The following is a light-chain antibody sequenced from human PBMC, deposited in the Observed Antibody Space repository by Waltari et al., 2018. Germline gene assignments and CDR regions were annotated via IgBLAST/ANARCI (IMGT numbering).Light chain of an antibody. CDR1: SASASTSHY. Sequence: QTVVTQETSLSVSPVATVTLTCDLNSASASTSHYPPWYPHTPGQAPRALMYNTNSRSSGVPDRFSGSIVGNRAALTITGAQAEDESFYYCVLYLGGGISVFGGGTRLTVL. J-gene: IGLJ3*02. CDR3: VLYLGGGISV. CDR2: NTN. V-gene: IGLV8-61*01.